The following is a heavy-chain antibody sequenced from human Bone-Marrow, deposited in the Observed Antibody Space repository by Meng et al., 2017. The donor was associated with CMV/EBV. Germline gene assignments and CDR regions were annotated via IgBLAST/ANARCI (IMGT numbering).Heavy chain of an antibody. CDR2: ISSSSSYI. D-gene: IGHD6-6*01. V-gene: IGHV3-21*01. CDR3: AKSSSRDPYYYYGMDV. J-gene: IGHJ6*02. Sequence: GESLKISCAASGFTFSSYSMNWVRQAPGKGLEWVSSISSSSSYIYYADSVKGRFTISRDNAKNSLYLQMNSLRAEDTAVYYCAKSSSRDPYYYYGMDVWGQGTTDTVSS. CDR1: GFTFSSYS.